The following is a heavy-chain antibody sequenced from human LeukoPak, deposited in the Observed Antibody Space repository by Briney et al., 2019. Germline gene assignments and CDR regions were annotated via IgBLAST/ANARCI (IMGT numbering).Heavy chain of an antibody. CDR3: ARDQDGDYETRYNWFDP. V-gene: IGHV4-59*12. J-gene: IGHJ5*02. CDR2: IYYSGST. CDR1: GGSISSYY. Sequence: KPSETLSLTCTVSGGSISSYYWSWIRQPPGKGLEWIGYIYYSGSTNYNPSLKSRVTMSVDTSKNQFSLKLSSVTAADTAVYYCARDQDGDYETRYNWFDPWGQGTLVTVSS. D-gene: IGHD4-17*01.